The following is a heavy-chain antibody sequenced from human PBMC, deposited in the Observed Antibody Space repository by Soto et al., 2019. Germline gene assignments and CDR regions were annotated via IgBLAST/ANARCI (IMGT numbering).Heavy chain of an antibody. CDR3: ARDKITGLFDY. Sequence: ASVKVSCKASGYTFTRSGISWARQAPGQGPEWMGWISSYNGDTNYAQTFQGRVTMTTDTSTSTAYMELRSLRSDDTAVYYCARDKITGLFDYWGQGTLVTVSS. D-gene: IGHD2-8*02. V-gene: IGHV1-18*01. J-gene: IGHJ4*02. CDR2: ISSYNGDT. CDR1: GYTFTRSG.